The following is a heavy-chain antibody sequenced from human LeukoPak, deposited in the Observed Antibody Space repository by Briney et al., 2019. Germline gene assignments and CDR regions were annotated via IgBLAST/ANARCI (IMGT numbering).Heavy chain of an antibody. D-gene: IGHD3-9*01. CDR1: GYTFTSYG. J-gene: IGHJ4*02. Sequence: GASVKVSCKASGYTFTSYGISWVRQAPGQGLEWMGWISAYNGNTNYAQKLQGRVTMTTDTSTSTAYMELRSLRSDDTAVYYCARSDYDILTGYFDYWGQGTPVTVSS. CDR3: ARSDYDILTGYFDY. CDR2: ISAYNGNT. V-gene: IGHV1-18*04.